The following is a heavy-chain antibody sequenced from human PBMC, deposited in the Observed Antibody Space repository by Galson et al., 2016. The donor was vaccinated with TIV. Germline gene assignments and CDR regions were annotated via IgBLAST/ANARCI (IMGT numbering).Heavy chain of an antibody. V-gene: IGHV3-33*01. CDR2: IWYDGSNK. D-gene: IGHD2-2*01. CDR1: GFTFSSYG. J-gene: IGHJ4*02. CDR3: ARVRFCSTTNCLNYFDY. Sequence: SLRLSCAASGFTFSSYGMHWVRQAPGKGLEWVAVIWYDGSNKDYADSVKSRFTISRDNSKNTVYLQMNSLRAGDTAVYYCARVRFCSTTNCLNYFDYWGQGTLVTVSS.